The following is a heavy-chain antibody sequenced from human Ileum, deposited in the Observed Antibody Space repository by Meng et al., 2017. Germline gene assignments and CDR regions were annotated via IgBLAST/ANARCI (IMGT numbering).Heavy chain of an antibody. CDR1: GGSFSGYY. D-gene: IGHD6-19*01. CDR2: INHSGST. V-gene: IGHV4-34*01. CDR3: ARTRRGSSGWYMGY. J-gene: IGHJ4*02. Sequence: QVQLQQWGAGLLKPSEPLSLTCAVYGGSFSGYYWSWIRQPPGKGLEWIGEINHSGSTNYNPSLKSRVTISVDTSKNQFSLKLSSVTAADTAVYYCARTRRGSSGWYMGYWGQGTLVTVSS.